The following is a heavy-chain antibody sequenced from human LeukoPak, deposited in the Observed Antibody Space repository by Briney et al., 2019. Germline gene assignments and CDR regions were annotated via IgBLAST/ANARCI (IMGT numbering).Heavy chain of an antibody. V-gene: IGHV3-30*02. Sequence: PGGSLRLSCAASGFTFSSYGMHWVRQAPGKGLEWVAFIRYDGSNKYYADSVKGRFTISRDDSKNTLYFQMNSLRAEDTAVYYCARDYYYDDSGQPVRLDYWGQGTLVTVSS. D-gene: IGHD3-22*01. CDR3: ARDYYYDDSGQPVRLDY. CDR1: GFTFSSYG. J-gene: IGHJ4*02. CDR2: IRYDGSNK.